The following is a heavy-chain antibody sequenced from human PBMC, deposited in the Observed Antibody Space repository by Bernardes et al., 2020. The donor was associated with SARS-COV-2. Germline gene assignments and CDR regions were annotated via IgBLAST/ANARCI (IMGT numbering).Heavy chain of an antibody. CDR1: GFTFSSYA. CDR2: ISGSGGST. V-gene: IGHV3-23*01. D-gene: IGHD2-2*01. Sequence: GGSLRLSCAASGFTFSSYAMSWVRQAPGKGLEWVSAISGSGGSTYYADSVKGRFTISRDNSKNTLYLQMNSLRAEDTAVYYCAKGVVPAAPPPHYYYYGMDVWGQGTTVTVSS. J-gene: IGHJ6*02. CDR3: AKGVVPAAPPPHYYYYGMDV.